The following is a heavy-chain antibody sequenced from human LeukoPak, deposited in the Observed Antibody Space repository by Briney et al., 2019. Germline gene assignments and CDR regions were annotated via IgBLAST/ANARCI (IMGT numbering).Heavy chain of an antibody. CDR2: IYHSGST. Sequence: SSETLSLTCTVSGYSISSGYYWGWIRQPPGKGLEWIGSIYHSGSTYYNPSLKSRVTISVDTSKNQFSLKLSSVTAADTAVYYCARTTLTADWYFDLWDRGTLVTVSS. CDR1: GYSISSGYY. D-gene: IGHD1-1*01. CDR3: ARTTLTADWYFDL. J-gene: IGHJ2*01. V-gene: IGHV4-38-2*02.